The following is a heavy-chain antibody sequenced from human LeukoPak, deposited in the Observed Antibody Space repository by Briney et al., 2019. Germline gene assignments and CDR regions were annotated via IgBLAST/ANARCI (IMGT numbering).Heavy chain of an antibody. D-gene: IGHD3-3*01. CDR2: IYSGGST. J-gene: IGHJ4*02. V-gene: IGHV3-66*01. CDR3: ASSLQRGDYVFVSFWSGFDY. Sequence: GGSLRLSCAASGFTVSSNYMSWVRQAPGKGLEWVSVIYSGGSTYYADSVKGRFTISRDNSKNTLYLQMNSLGAEDTAVYYCASSLQRGDYVFVSFWSGFDYWGQGTLVTVSS. CDR1: GFTVSSNY.